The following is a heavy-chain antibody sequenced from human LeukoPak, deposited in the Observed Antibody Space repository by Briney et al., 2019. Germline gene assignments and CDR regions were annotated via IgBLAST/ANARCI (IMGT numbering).Heavy chain of an antibody. Sequence: ASVKVSCKASGYTFTSYYMHWVRQAPGQGLEWMGIINPSGGSTSYAQKFQGRVTMTRDTSTSTVYMELSSLRSEDTAVYCCARDLPLGGSYDAFDIWGQGTMVTVSS. D-gene: IGHD1-26*01. CDR1: GYTFTSYY. CDR2: INPSGGST. V-gene: IGHV1-46*03. J-gene: IGHJ3*02. CDR3: ARDLPLGGSYDAFDI.